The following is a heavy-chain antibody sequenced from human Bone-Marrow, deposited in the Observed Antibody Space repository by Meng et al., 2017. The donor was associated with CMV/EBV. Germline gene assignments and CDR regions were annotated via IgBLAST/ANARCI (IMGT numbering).Heavy chain of an antibody. J-gene: IGHJ6*02. CDR3: ARAHYYYNMDV. V-gene: IGHV1-2*02. CDR1: GYIFTDYY. CDR2: INPNSGGT. Sequence: ASVKVSCKASGYIFTDYYMHWVRQAPGQGLEWMGWINPNSGGTNYAQNFQGRVTMSSDTSISTAYMELSRLRSDDTAVYYCARAHYYYNMDVWGQGTTVTGYS.